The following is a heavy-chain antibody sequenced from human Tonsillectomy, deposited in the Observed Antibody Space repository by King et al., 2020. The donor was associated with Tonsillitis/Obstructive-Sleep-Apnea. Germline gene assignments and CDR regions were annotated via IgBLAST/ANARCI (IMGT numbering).Heavy chain of an antibody. V-gene: IGHV3-9*01. J-gene: IGHJ3*02. CDR3: VKCLIIAVSGTPGDPFDI. D-gene: IGHD6-13*01. CDR2: ISWNSGSR. CDR1: GFTFDDYP. Sequence: VQLVESGGGLVQPGRSLRLSCAASGFTFDDYPMYWVRQAPGKGLEWVSGISWNSGSRAYADSVKGRFTIARDNAKNSLYLQMNSLRAEETALYYCVKCLIIAVSGTPGDPFDIWGQGTMVTVSS.